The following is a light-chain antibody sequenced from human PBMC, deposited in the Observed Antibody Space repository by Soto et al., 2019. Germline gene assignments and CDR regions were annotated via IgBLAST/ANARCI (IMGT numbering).Light chain of an antibody. CDR3: CSYAGSSTFYV. Sequence: QSALTQPASVSGSPGQSITISCTGTSSDVGSYNLVSWYQQHPGKAPKLMIYEISKRPSGVPNRFSGSKAGNTASLTISGVQVEGEGDYYCCSYAGSSTFYVFGTGTKVTVL. CDR2: EIS. CDR1: SSDVGSYNL. V-gene: IGLV2-23*02. J-gene: IGLJ1*01.